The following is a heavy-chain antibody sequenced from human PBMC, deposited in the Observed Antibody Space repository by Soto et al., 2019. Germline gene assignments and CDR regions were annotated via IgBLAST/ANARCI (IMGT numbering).Heavy chain of an antibody. V-gene: IGHV1-2*04. D-gene: IGHD2-2*01. Sequence: ASVKVSCKASGYTFTGYYMHWVRQAPGQGLEWMGWINPNSGGTNYAQKFQGWVTMTRDTSISTAYMELSRLRSDDTAVYYCARTSSTDGYYGMDVWGQGTTVTVSS. J-gene: IGHJ6*02. CDR3: ARTSSTDGYYGMDV. CDR2: INPNSGGT. CDR1: GYTFTGYY.